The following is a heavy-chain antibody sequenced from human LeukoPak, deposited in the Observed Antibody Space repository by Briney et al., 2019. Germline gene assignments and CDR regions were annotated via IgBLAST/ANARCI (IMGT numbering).Heavy chain of an antibody. CDR1: GYTFTSYG. V-gene: IGHV1-18*01. CDR2: ISAYNGNT. J-gene: IGHJ5*02. Sequence: VASVKVSCKASGYTFTSYGISWVRQAPGQGLEWMGWISAYNGNTNYAQKLQGRVTMTTDTSTSTAYMELRSLRSDDTAVYYCATGPGEVTAGSTWFAPWGQGTLVTVSS. CDR3: ATGPGEVTAGSTWFAP. D-gene: IGHD3-10*01.